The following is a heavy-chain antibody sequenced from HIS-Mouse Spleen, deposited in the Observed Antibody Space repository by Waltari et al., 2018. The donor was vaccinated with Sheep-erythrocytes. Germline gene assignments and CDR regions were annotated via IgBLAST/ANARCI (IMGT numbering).Heavy chain of an antibody. V-gene: IGHV4-39*01. CDR1: GGSIRRSSYY. J-gene: IGHJ4*02. CDR2: IYYSGST. Sequence: QLQLQESGPGLVKPSETLSLTCTVPGGSIRRSSYYWGWIRQPPGKGLEWIGSIYYSGSTYYNPSLKSRVTISVDTSKNQFSLKLSSVTAADTAVYYCARHKDTAMVHFDYWGQGTLVTVSS. CDR3: ARHKDTAMVHFDY. D-gene: IGHD5-18*01.